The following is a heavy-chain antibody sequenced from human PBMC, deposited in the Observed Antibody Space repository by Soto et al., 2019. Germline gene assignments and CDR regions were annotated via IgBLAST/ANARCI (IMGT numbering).Heavy chain of an antibody. CDR2: MTSDGRTV. CDR3: ATAEVDY. Sequence: GGSLRLSCATSGFTFGDYWMHWVRQAPGKGPEWVSRMTSDGRTVQYADSVKGRFTTSRDNAKSALYLQMNSLRAEDTAIYYCATAEVDYWGPGTLVTVSS. V-gene: IGHV3-74*01. J-gene: IGHJ4*02. CDR1: GFTFGDYW.